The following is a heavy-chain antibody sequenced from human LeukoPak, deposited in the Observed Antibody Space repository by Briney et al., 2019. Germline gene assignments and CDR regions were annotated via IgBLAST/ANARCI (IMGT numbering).Heavy chain of an antibody. CDR2: ISYDGSNK. J-gene: IGHJ4*02. Sequence: GRSLRLSCAASGFTFSSYAMHWVRQAPGKGLEWVAVISYDGSNKYYADSVKGRFTISRDNSKNTLYLQMNSLRAEDTAVYYCASLTYYDFWSGYYTGLNDYWGQGTLVTVSS. CDR1: GFTFSSYA. D-gene: IGHD3-3*01. V-gene: IGHV3-30-3*01. CDR3: ASLTYYDFWSGYYTGLNDY.